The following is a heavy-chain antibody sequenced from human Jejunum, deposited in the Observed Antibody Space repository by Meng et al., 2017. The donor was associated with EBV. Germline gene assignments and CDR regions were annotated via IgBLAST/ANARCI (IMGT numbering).Heavy chain of an antibody. V-gene: IGHV1-3*01. J-gene: IGHJ4*02. D-gene: IGHD1-14*01. CDR1: GYTFTTYA. CDR2: INGRNGDT. CDR3: ARDTVPGAMTTFDL. Sequence: QLMQSGPELKRPXXXXXXXCKASGYTFTTYAIHWVRQAPGQSLEWMGWINGRNGDTRFSQKFHDRVVITRDTSANTAYMEVSSLTSEDTAAYYCARDTVPGAMTTFDLWGQGTLVTVSS.